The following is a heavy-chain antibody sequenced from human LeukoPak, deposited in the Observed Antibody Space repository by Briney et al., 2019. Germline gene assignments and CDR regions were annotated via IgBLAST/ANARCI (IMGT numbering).Heavy chain of an antibody. V-gene: IGHV4-61*02. CDR2: IYTSGST. D-gene: IGHD4-17*01. J-gene: IGHJ4*02. CDR3: ARSIGSDYADY. Sequence: SQTLSLTCTVSGGSISSGSYYWSWIRQPAGKGLEWIGRIYTSGSTNYNPSLKSRVTISLDTSKNQFSLKLSSVTAADTAVYYCARSIGSDYADYWGQGTLVTVSS. CDR1: GGSISSGSYY.